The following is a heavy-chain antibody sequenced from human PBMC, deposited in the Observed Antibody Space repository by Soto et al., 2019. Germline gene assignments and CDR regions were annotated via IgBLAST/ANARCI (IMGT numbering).Heavy chain of an antibody. CDR2: IVPMFDTT. V-gene: IGHV1-69*01. CDR1: GGAFGSYA. CDR3: TRHRGYSSGYWGQDF. J-gene: IGHJ4*02. D-gene: IGHD5-12*01. Sequence: QVQLVQSGTEVKKPGSSVKVSCKASGGAFGSYAINWVRQAPGHGLEWMGGIVPMFDTTNYAQRFQGRVTVTADESTSTVYLELTRLRSEDTGMYYCTRHRGYSSGYWGQDFWGQGTLVTVSS.